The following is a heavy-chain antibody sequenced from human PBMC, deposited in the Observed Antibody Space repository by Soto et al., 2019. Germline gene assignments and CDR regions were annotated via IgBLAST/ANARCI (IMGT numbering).Heavy chain of an antibody. V-gene: IGHV1-69*02. D-gene: IGHD3-22*01. CDR3: ARPIQYYFDTSAQSAWFDP. J-gene: IGHJ5*02. Sequence: ASVKVSCKASGGTFSSYTISWVRQAPGQGLEWMGRIIPILGIANYAQKFQGRVTITADESTSTAYMELSSLRSEDTAVYYCARPIQYYFDTSAQSAWFDPWGQGTLVTVSS. CDR2: IIPILGIA. CDR1: GGTFSSYT.